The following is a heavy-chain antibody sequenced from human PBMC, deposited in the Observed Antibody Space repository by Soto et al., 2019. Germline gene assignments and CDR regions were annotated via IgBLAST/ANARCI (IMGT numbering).Heavy chain of an antibody. CDR2: IRSKAYGGTT. J-gene: IGHJ6*02. Sequence: GGSLRLSCTASGFTFGDYAMSWFRQAPGKGPEWGGFIRSKAYGGTTEYAASVKGRFTISRDDSKSIAYLQMNSLKTEDTAVYYCTRDQVPEYSSSITYYYYYGMDVWGQGTTVTVSS. CDR1: GFTFGDYA. D-gene: IGHD6-6*01. V-gene: IGHV3-49*03. CDR3: TRDQVPEYSSSITYYYYYGMDV.